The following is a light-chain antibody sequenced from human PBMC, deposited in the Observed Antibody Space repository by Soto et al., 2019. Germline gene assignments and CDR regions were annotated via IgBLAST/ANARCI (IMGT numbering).Light chain of an antibody. CDR3: QQYNSTLT. J-gene: IGKJ1*01. V-gene: IGKV1-5*01. CDR1: QSISSW. Sequence: DIQMTQSPSTLSASVGDRVTITCRASQSISSWLAWYQQKPGKAPKLLIYDASSLESGVPSGFSGSGSGTEFTLTISSLQPDDFAPYYCQQYNSTLTFGQGTKVEIK. CDR2: DAS.